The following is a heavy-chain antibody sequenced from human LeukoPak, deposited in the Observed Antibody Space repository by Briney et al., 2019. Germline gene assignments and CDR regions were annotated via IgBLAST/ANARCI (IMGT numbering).Heavy chain of an antibody. Sequence: GGSLRLSCAASGFAFSSYGMNWVRQAPGKGLEWVSYISSRSSAIYHADSVKGRFTISRDNAKNSLYLQMNSLRAEDTALYYCAKDGGPYYYGSGTQNLGYWGQGTLVTVSS. D-gene: IGHD3-10*01. V-gene: IGHV3-48*04. CDR3: AKDGGPYYYGSGTQNLGY. CDR1: GFAFSSYG. J-gene: IGHJ4*02. CDR2: ISSRSSAI.